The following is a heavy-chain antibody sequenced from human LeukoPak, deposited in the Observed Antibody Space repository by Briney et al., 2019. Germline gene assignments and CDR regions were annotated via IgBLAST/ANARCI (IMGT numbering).Heavy chain of an antibody. J-gene: IGHJ4*02. Sequence: GTLSLTCAVSGGSISSSNWWSWVRQPPGKGLEWVCGINWNGGSIGYADSVKGRFTISRDNAKNSLYLQMNSLTAEDTALYYCARDPTRRYDTSGYYQLFDYWGQGMLVTVSS. CDR3: ARDPTRRYDTSGYYQLFDY. D-gene: IGHD3-22*01. V-gene: IGHV3-20*04. CDR1: GGSISSSNW. CDR2: INWNGGSI.